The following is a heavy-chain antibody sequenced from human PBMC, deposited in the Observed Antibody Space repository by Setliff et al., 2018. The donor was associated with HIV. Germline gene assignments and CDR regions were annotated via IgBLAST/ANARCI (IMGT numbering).Heavy chain of an antibody. CDR2: IIPIFGTT. V-gene: IGHV1-69*05. J-gene: IGHJ4*02. Sequence: GASVKVSCKASGGTFSSYAISWVRQAPGQGLEWMGGIIPIFGTTNYAQKFQGRVTITTDESTTTAYMELSSLRSEDTAVYYCARYYYGSQTMLDYWGQGTLVTVSS. CDR1: GGTFSSYA. D-gene: IGHD3-10*01. CDR3: ARYYYGSQTMLDY.